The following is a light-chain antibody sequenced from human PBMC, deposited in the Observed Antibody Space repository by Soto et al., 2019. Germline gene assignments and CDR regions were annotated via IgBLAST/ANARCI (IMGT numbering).Light chain of an antibody. CDR2: DAS. J-gene: IGKJ1*01. CDR3: QHYNIYSPWT. CDR1: QSINAW. V-gene: IGKV1-5*01. Sequence: QMTQSPSTLSASVGDRVTLTCRASQSINAWLAWYQQKPGKAPKLLIYDASSLQSGVPSRFSGSGSGTEFTLTISGLQPDDFATYYCQHYNIYSPWTFGQGTKVEIK.